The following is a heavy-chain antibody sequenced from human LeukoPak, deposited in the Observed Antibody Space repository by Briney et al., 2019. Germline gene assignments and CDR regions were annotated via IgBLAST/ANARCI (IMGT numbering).Heavy chain of an antibody. D-gene: IGHD5-18*01. J-gene: IGHJ4*02. CDR3: ARDPIQLWSFDY. Sequence: GSLRLSCAASGFTFSSYAMSWVRQAPGKGLEWVSGVSGSGGSTNYADSVKGRFTISRDNSKNTLYLQMNSLRAEDTAVYYCARDPIQLWSFDYWGQGTLVTVSS. CDR2: VSGSGGST. CDR1: GFTFSSYA. V-gene: IGHV3-23*01.